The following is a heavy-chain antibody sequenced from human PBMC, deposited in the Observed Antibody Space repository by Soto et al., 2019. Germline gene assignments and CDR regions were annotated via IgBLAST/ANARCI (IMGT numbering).Heavy chain of an antibody. J-gene: IGHJ3*02. CDR1: GFTFSSYA. D-gene: IGHD3-22*01. CDR2: ISGSGGST. CDR3: AKANYYDSSGYYSGPHAFDI. Sequence: GGSLRLSCAASGFTFSSYAMSWVRQAPGKGLEWVSAISGSGGSTYYADSVKGRFTISRDNSKNTLYLQMNSLRAEDTAVYYCAKANYYDSSGYYSGPHAFDIWGQGTMVTVSS. V-gene: IGHV3-23*01.